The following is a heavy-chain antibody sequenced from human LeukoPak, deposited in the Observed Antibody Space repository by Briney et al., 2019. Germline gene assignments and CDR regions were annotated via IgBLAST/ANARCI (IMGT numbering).Heavy chain of an antibody. CDR2: IYNSGTT. Sequence: SETLSLTCTVSGGSFSSYYWTWIRQPAGKGLEWIGRIYNSGTTNYSPSLESRVTMSLDTSKNRFSLSLSSVTAADTAVYYCARLDSSGYYSVDYWGQGTLVTVSS. D-gene: IGHD3-22*01. J-gene: IGHJ4*02. CDR3: ARLDSSGYYSVDY. V-gene: IGHV4-4*07. CDR1: GGSFSSYY.